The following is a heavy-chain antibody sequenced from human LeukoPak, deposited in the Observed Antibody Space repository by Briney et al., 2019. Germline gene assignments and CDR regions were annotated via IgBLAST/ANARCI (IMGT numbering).Heavy chain of an antibody. Sequence: TGGSLRLSCAAPGFTFSSYAMSWVRQASGKGLEWVSAISGSGGSTYYADSVKGRFTISRDNSKNTLYLQMNSLRAEDTAVYYCAKDPEKMTTVTYYFDYWGQGTLVTVSS. D-gene: IGHD4-17*01. J-gene: IGHJ4*02. CDR1: GFTFSSYA. CDR2: ISGSGGST. CDR3: AKDPEKMTTVTYYFDY. V-gene: IGHV3-23*01.